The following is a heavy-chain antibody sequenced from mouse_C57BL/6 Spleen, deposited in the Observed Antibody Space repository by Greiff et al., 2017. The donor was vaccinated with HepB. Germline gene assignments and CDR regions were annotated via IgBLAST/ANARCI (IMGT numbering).Heavy chain of an antibody. CDR3: ARNRNYYGSSRGAMDY. D-gene: IGHD1-1*01. CDR2: IWSGGST. V-gene: IGHV2-2*01. Sequence: VKLVESGPGLVQPSQSLSITCTVSGFSLTSYGVHWVRQSPGKGLEWLGVIWSGGSTDYNAAFISRLSISKDNSKSQIFFKMNSLQADDTAIYYCARNRNYYGSSRGAMDYWGQGTSVTVSS. J-gene: IGHJ4*01. CDR1: GFSLTSYG.